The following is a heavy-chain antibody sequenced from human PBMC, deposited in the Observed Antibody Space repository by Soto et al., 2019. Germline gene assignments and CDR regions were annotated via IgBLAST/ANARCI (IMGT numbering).Heavy chain of an antibody. D-gene: IGHD3-9*01. CDR1: GFNFRSYG. V-gene: IGHV3-30*18. J-gene: IGHJ4*02. Sequence: QVQLVESGGGVVQPGRSLRLSCAASGFNFRSYGMHWVRQAPGKGLEWVAVISYDGSAKWYVDSVKGRFTISRDTSKNILYLQMNSLRAEGTAVYYCAKDEGAEDDILTGYPLFDYRGQGILVTVSS. CDR2: ISYDGSAK. CDR3: AKDEGAEDDILTGYPLFDY.